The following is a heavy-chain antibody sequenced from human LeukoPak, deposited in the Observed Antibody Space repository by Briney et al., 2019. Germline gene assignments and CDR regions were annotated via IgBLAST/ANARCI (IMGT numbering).Heavy chain of an antibody. D-gene: IGHD2-2*01. J-gene: IGHJ4*02. Sequence: SETLSLTCTVSGGSISSYYWSWVRQPAGKGLEWIGRIYASGNTNYNPSLKGRVTMTVDTSKNQFSLKLSSVTAADTAVYYCARHHYQLSALDYWGQGTLVTVSS. CDR3: ARHHYQLSALDY. CDR2: IYASGNT. V-gene: IGHV4-4*07. CDR1: GGSISSYY.